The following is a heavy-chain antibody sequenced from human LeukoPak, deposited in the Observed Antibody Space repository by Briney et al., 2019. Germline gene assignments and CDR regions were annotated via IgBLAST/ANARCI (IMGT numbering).Heavy chain of an antibody. J-gene: IGHJ6*03. V-gene: IGHV4-39*07. CDR3: ARAEDDNYYYYMDV. CDR2: IYYSGST. CDR1: GGSISSSSYC. D-gene: IGHD1-1*01. Sequence: SETLSLTCAVSGGSISSSSYCWGWIRQPPGKGLEWIGSIYYSGSTYYNPSLKSRVTISVDTSKNQFSLKLSSVTAADTAVYYCARAEDDNYYYYMDVWGKGTTVTVSS.